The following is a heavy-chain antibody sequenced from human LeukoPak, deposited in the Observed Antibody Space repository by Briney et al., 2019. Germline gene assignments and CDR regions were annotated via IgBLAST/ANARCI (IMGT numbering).Heavy chain of an antibody. V-gene: IGHV3-23*01. CDR1: GFTSSDYA. D-gene: IGHD6-6*01. CDR2: ISTSGSGGAT. CDR3: ARAPGSLVSVAGRPYYFDF. J-gene: IGHJ4*02. Sequence: GTSLRLSCAASGFTSSDYAMAWVRQAPGKGLEWVSIISTSGSGGATYYADSMKGRFTISRDSPKNTLYLQMNSLRAEDTAVHYCARAPGSLVSVAGRPYYFDFWGQGTLVTVSS.